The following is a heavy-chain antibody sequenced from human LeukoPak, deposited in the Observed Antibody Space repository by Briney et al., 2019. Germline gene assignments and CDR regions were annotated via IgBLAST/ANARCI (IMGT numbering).Heavy chain of an antibody. Sequence: PSETLSLTCTVSGYSISSGYYWGWIRQPPGKGLEWIGSIYHSGSTYYNPSLKSRVTISVDTSKNQFSLKLSSVTAADTAVYYCASGYYYDSSGYVYYFDYWGQGTLVTVSS. CDR3: ASGYYYDSSGYVYYFDY. J-gene: IGHJ4*02. D-gene: IGHD3-22*01. V-gene: IGHV4-38-2*02. CDR1: GYSISSGYY. CDR2: IYHSGST.